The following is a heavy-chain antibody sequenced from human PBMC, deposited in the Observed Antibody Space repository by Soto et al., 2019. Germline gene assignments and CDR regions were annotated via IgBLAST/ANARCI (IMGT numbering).Heavy chain of an antibody. CDR1: GFTFSSYS. J-gene: IGHJ4*02. V-gene: IGHV3-21*01. CDR3: ARVGYSSGWYEDY. Sequence: GGSLRLSCAASGFTFSSYSMNWVRQAPGKGLEWVSSISSSSYIYYADSVKGQFTISRDNAKNSLYLQMNSLRAEDTAVYYCARVGYSSGWYEDYWGQGTLVTVSS. CDR2: ISSSSYI. D-gene: IGHD6-19*01.